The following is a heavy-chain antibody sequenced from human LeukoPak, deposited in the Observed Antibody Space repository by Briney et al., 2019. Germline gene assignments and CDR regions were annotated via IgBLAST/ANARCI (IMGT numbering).Heavy chain of an antibody. CDR3: ARSGDSSGPPYYFDY. Sequence: PSETLSLTCTVSGGSISSSSYYWGWIRQPPGKGLEWIGSIYYSGSTYYNPSLKSRVTISVDTSKNQFSLKLSSVTAADTAVYYCARSGDSSGPPYYFDYWGQGTLVTVSS. V-gene: IGHV4-39*01. D-gene: IGHD3-22*01. CDR2: IYYSGST. CDR1: GGSISSSSYY. J-gene: IGHJ4*02.